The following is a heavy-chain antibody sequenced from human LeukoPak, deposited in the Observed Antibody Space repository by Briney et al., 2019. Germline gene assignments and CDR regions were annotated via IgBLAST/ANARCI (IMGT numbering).Heavy chain of an antibody. Sequence: SETLSLTCTVSGGSISSYYWSWIRQPPGKGLEWIGYIYYSGSTNYNPSLKSRVTISVDTSKNQFSLKLSSVTAADTAVYYCARVKSRGVREVILNYFDYWGQGTLVTVSS. V-gene: IGHV4-59*01. J-gene: IGHJ4*02. CDR1: GGSISSYY. CDR3: ARVKSRGVREVILNYFDY. CDR2: IYYSGST. D-gene: IGHD3-10*02.